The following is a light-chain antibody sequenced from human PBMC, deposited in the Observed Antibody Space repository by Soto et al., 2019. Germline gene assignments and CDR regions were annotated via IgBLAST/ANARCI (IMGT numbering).Light chain of an antibody. CDR3: AAWDDSLSAVV. CDR2: WSS. CDR1: ISNFEKSH. J-gene: IGLJ2*01. V-gene: IGLV1-47*01. Sequence: QSLLGQPPSASGTPGQRGTLSCSGHISNFEKSHVYWYQQIPGMAPKFLIYWSSRRASGVPDRFSGSKSGTSASLAINGLRSEDEADYYCAAWDDSLSAVVFGGGTKVTVL.